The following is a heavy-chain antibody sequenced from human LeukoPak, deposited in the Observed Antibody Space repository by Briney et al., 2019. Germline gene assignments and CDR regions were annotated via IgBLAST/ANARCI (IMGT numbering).Heavy chain of an antibody. Sequence: SETLFLTCTVSGGSISGYTWSWIRQPAGKRLEWIGRIYASGSTNYNPSLQGRVTMSVDTSRGQFFLMVHSVTAADTAVYYCARGVVGATAFAYWGQGTVVTASS. D-gene: IGHD1-26*01. CDR1: GGSISGYT. CDR3: ARGVVGATAFAY. J-gene: IGHJ4*02. CDR2: IYASGST. V-gene: IGHV4-4*07.